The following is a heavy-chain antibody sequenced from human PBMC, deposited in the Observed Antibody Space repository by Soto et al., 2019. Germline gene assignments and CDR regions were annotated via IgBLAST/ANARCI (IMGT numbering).Heavy chain of an antibody. CDR2: LSGSGHST. J-gene: IGHJ4*02. CDR1: GFTFGGFA. D-gene: IGHD2-15*01. Sequence: GGSLRLCWAALGFTFGGFAITWVRKAPGKGLEWVSALSGSGHSTYYADSVKGRFTISRDNSKNTLYLQLNSLRAEDTAVYYCATKDRIPLNRGQGTLVTVSP. CDR3: ATKDRIPLN. V-gene: IGHV3-23*01.